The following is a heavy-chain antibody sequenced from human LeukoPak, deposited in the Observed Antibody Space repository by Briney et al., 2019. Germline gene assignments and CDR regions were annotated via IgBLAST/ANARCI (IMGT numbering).Heavy chain of an antibody. J-gene: IGHJ6*03. CDR3: TTGTGFWSGSSPGIYYMDV. CDR1: GFTFSNAW. CDR2: IKSKTDGGTT. Sequence: PGGSLRLSCEASGFTFSNAWMSWVRQAPGKGLEWVGRIKSKTDGGTTDYAAPVKGRFTISRDDSKNTLYLQMNSLKTEDTAVYYCTTGTGFWSGSSPGIYYMDVWGKGTTVTVSS. D-gene: IGHD3-3*01. V-gene: IGHV3-15*01.